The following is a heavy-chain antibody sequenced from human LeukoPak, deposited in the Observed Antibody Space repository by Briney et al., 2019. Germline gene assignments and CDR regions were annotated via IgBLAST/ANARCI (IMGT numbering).Heavy chain of an antibody. V-gene: IGHV1-2*06. CDR1: GYTFTGYY. CDR3: ARDQGYYDFWIGGNLFDP. J-gene: IGHJ5*02. CDR2: INPNSGGT. D-gene: IGHD3-3*01. Sequence: ASVKVSCKASGYTFTGYYMHWVRQAPGQGLEWMGRINPNSGGTNYAQKFQGRATMTRDTSISTAYMELRRLRSDATAVYYCARDQGYYDFWIGGNLFDPWGQGTLVTVSS.